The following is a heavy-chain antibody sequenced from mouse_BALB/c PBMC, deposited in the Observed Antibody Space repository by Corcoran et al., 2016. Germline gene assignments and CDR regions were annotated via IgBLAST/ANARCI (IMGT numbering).Heavy chain of an antibody. J-gene: IGHJ3*01. CDR1: GYTFTPAG. V-gene: IGHV9-4*02. CDR3: ARYDYDGFAY. D-gene: IGHD2-4*01. Sequence: QIKLVQSGPELMKPGETVRISCKASGYTFTPAGMQWVQKMPGKGLKWMGWINTHSGVPKYAEDLKGRCAFSLETSASTAYLQISNLKNEDTATYFLARYDYDGFAYWGQGTLVTVSA. CDR2: INTHSGVP.